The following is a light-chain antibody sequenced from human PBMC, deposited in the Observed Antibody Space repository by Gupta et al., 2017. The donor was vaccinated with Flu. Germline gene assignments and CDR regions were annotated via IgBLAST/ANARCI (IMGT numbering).Light chain of an antibody. CDR2: GAF. V-gene: IGKV3-15*01. Sequence: EILMTQSPATLSVSPGGGATLSCRASQSVSSNLAWYQQKPGQAPRLLIHGAFTRATGIPARFSGSGSGTEFTLTISSMQSEDVAVYYCQQNNNWPPSITFGQGTRPEIK. J-gene: IGKJ5*01. CDR3: QQNNNWPPSIT. CDR1: QSVSSN.